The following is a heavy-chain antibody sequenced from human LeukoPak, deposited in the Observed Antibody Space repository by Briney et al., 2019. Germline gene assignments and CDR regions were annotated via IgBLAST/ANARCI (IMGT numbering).Heavy chain of an antibody. D-gene: IGHD3-22*01. CDR3: ARTLRRGYDSSGFDY. CDR2: INPSGGST. CDR1: GYTLTSYY. Sequence: ASVKVSCKASGYTLTSYYMHWVRQAPGQGLEWMGIINPSGGSTSYAQKFQGRVTMTRDTSISTAYMELSRLRSDDTAVYYCARTLRRGYDSSGFDYWGQGTLVTVSS. V-gene: IGHV1-46*01. J-gene: IGHJ4*02.